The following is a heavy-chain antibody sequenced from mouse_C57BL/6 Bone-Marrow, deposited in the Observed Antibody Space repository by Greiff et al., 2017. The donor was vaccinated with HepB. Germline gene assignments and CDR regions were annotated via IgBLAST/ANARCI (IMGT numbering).Heavy chain of an antibody. CDR1: GFSLTSYG. Sequence: VKLMESGPGLVRPSQSLSITCTVSGFSLTSYGVHWVRQSPGKGLEWLGVIWSGGSTDYNAAFISRLSNSKDNSKSQVFFKMNSLQADDTAIYYCASPYLLLGGFAYWGQGTLVTVSA. J-gene: IGHJ3*01. CDR3: ASPYLLLGGFAY. V-gene: IGHV2-2*01. D-gene: IGHD2-1*01. CDR2: IWSGGST.